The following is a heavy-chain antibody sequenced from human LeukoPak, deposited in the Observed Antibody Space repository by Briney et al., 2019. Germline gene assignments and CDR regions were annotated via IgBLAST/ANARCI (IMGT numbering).Heavy chain of an antibody. CDR2: ISGAGDTT. V-gene: IGHV3-23*01. J-gene: IGHJ4*02. Sequence: GGSLRLSRAASGFSFSSYAMTWVRQAPGKGLEWVSTISGAGDTTYYIESVKGRFTIFRDNSKNTLYLQMNSLRADDKAIHYCAKESPHFDYWGQGTLVTVSS. CDR3: AKESPHFDY. CDR1: GFSFSSYA.